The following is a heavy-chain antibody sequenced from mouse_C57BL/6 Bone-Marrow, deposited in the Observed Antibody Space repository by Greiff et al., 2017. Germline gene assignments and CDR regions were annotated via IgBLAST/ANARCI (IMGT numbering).Heavy chain of an antibody. CDR1: GYTFTSYW. J-gene: IGHJ2*01. CDR2: IPPNSGST. Sequence: QVQLLQPGAELVKPGASVKLSCKASGYTFTSYWMHWVKQRPGQGLEWIGMIPPNSGSTNYNEKFKSKATLTVDKSSSTAYMQLNSLTSEDSAVSYFARVGYSNFYFDYWGQGTTLTVSS. V-gene: IGHV1-64*01. D-gene: IGHD2-5*01. CDR3: ARVGYSNFYFDY.